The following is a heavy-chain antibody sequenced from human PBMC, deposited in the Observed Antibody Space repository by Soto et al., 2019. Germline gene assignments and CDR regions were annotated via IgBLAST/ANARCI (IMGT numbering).Heavy chain of an antibody. V-gene: IGHV2-5*01. Sequence: QITLKESGPTLVKPTQTLTLTCTFSGFSLSTSGVGVGWIRQPPGKALEWLALIYWNGDKRYSPSLKSRLTITKDTSKIQVVLTMTNMDPVDTATYFCARTEGGGYCSGGSCYGVDYWGQGTLVTVSS. CDR2: IYWNGDK. J-gene: IGHJ4*02. CDR3: ARTEGGGYCSGGSCYGVDY. D-gene: IGHD2-15*01. CDR1: GFSLSTSGVG.